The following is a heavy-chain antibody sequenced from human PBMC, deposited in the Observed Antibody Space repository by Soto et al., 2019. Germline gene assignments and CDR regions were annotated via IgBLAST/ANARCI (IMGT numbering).Heavy chain of an antibody. CDR3: AKDPHSSGYYPNYYFDY. J-gene: IGHJ4*02. V-gene: IGHV3-30*18. Sequence: GGSLRLSCAASGFTFSSYGMHWVRQAPGKGLEWVAVISYDGSNKYYADSVKGRFTISRDNSKNTLYLQMNSLRAEDTAVYYCAKDPHSSGYYPNYYFDYWGQGTLVTVSS. CDR1: GFTFSSYG. CDR2: ISYDGSNK. D-gene: IGHD3-22*01.